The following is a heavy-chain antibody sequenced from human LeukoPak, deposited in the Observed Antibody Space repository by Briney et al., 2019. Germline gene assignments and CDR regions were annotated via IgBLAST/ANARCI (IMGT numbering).Heavy chain of an antibody. CDR1: GGSFSGYY. J-gene: IGHJ4*02. CDR2: INHSGST. Sequence: SETLSLTCAVYGGSFSGYYWSWIRQPPGKGLEWIGEINHSGSTNYNPSLKSRVTISVDTSKNQFSLKLSSVTAADTAVCYCARVGCSSTSCSYSYWGQGTLVTVSS. CDR3: ARVGCSSTSCSYSY. V-gene: IGHV4-34*01. D-gene: IGHD2-2*01.